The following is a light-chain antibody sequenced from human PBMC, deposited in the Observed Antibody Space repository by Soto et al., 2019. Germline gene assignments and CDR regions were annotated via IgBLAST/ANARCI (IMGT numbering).Light chain of an antibody. CDR2: TGS. J-gene: IGKJ4*01. CDR1: QVISSW. Sequence: IQMTQSPSSVSASVGDRVSITSRASQVISSWLAGYQQKPGRAPKLLIYTGSSLQSGVPSRFSGTGSGTDFTLTISSLQPEDVATYYCQQANSFPLTFGGGTKVEIK. CDR3: QQANSFPLT. V-gene: IGKV1-12*01.